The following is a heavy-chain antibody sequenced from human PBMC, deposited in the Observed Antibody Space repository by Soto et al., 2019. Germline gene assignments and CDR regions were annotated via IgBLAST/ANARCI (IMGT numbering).Heavy chain of an antibody. D-gene: IGHD4-17*01. CDR1: GCSISIYY. J-gene: IGHJ6*03. CDR2: TYYSGST. CDR3: ARGDADYVAYMDV. Sequence: SETLALTCTVSGCSISIYYWSWIRQPPGKGLEWIGYTYYSGSTNYNPSLKSRVTISVDTSKNQFSLKLSSVTAADTAVYYCARGDADYVAYMDVWGKGTTVTVSS. V-gene: IGHV4-59*12.